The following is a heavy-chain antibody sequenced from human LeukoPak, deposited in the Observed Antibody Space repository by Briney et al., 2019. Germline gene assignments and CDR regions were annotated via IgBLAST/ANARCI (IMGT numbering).Heavy chain of an antibody. CDR3: ARLSDSGGDPRDYYYSYGMDV. CDR2: IDPRDSYT. J-gene: IGHJ6*02. D-gene: IGHD2-21*01. V-gene: IGHV5-10-1*01. CDR1: GSTFINYW. Sequence: PGGPLQIPCQGSGSTFINYWISGARQLPGKDVEWIGRIDPRDSYTNSTPSFQGHVTISAAKSISTAYLQSNSLKASDTAIFYCARLSDSGGDPRDYYYSYGMDVWGQGTTVTVSS.